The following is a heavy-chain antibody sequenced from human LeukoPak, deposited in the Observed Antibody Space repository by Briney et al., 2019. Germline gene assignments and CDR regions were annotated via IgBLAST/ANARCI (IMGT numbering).Heavy chain of an antibody. V-gene: IGHV3-15*01. CDR1: GFTFSTYG. CDR2: IKSKTDGGTT. Sequence: PGGSLRLSCAASGFTFSTYGMHWVRQAPGKGLEWVGRIKSKTDGGTTDYAAPVKGRFTISRDDSKNTLYLQMNSLKTEDTAVYYCTRRRYSSGNWGPAANFDYWGQGTLVTVSS. J-gene: IGHJ4*02. D-gene: IGHD3-22*01. CDR3: TRRRYSSGNWGPAANFDY.